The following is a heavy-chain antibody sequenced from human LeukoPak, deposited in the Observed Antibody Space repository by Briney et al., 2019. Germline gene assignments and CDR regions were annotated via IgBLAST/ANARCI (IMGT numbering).Heavy chain of an antibody. CDR1: GYSISSGYY. Sequence: SETLSLTCTVSGYSISSGYYWGWIRQPPGKGLEWIGSIYHSGSTYYNPSLKSRVTISVDTSKNQFSLKLSSVTAADTAVYYCARDLGRVGATSFGYNWFDPWGQGTLVTVSS. J-gene: IGHJ5*02. V-gene: IGHV4-38-2*02. CDR3: ARDLGRVGATSFGYNWFDP. D-gene: IGHD1-26*01. CDR2: IYHSGST.